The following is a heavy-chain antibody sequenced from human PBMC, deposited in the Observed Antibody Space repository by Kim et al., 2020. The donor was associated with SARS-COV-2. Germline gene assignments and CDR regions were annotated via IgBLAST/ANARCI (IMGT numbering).Heavy chain of an antibody. CDR3: ARAGLRAFDY. Sequence: SQTLSLTCTVSGGSISSYYWSWIRQPPGKGLEWIGYIYYSGSTNYNPPLKSRVTISVDTSKNQFSLKLSSVTAADTAVYYCARAGLRAFDYWGQGTLVTVSS. CDR2: IYYSGST. J-gene: IGHJ4*02. CDR1: GGSISSYY. V-gene: IGHV4-59*13.